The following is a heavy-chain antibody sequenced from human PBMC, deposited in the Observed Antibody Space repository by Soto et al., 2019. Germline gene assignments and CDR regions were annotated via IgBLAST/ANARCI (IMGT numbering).Heavy chain of an antibody. CDR3: GGGGAPIDY. V-gene: IGHV1-18*01. CDR2: ISAYNGNT. CDR1: GYTFTNFG. J-gene: IGHJ4*02. D-gene: IGHD3-16*01. Sequence: QVQLVQSGAEVKKPGASVKVSCKASGYTFTNFGISWVRQAPGQGLEWMGWISAYNGNTNYAQKVQGRVTMTTATSTRTAYMEWWSVGFDDTAVYSCGGGGAPIDYWGQGTLVTVSS.